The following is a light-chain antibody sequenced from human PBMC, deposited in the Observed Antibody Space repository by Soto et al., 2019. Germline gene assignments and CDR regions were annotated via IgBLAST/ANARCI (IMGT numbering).Light chain of an antibody. J-gene: IGKJ4*01. V-gene: IGKV1-39*01. CDR2: AES. CDR1: QGISTY. CDR3: QQLRMSPST. Sequence: DIQMTQSPSSLSASVGHRLTITCRASQGISTYLNWYQQKPGEAAKLLIYAESTLYGGVQSRLRGSGSGTDFALTITSLQAEDFATYYCQQLRMSPSTFGEGTQVDIK.